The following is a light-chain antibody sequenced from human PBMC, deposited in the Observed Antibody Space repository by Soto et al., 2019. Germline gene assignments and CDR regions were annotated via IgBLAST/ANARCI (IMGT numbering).Light chain of an antibody. CDR2: DVS. CDR1: QSVSNS. J-gene: IGKJ1*01. CDR3: QQYGSSPWT. V-gene: IGKV3-20*01. Sequence: IVLTQSPATLSLSPGERFTLSCRASQSVSNSLAWYQQKPGQPPRLLIYDVSNRATGIPASFSGSGSGTDFTLTISRLEPEDFAVYYCQQYGSSPWTFGQGTKGDIK.